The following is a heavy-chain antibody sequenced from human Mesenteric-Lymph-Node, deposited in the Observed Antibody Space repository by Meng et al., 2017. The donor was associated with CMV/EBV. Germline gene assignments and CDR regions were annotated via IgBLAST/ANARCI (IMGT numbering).Heavy chain of an antibody. CDR2: IIPIFGTA. J-gene: IGHJ4*02. Sequence: SCKASGGTFSSYAISWVRQAPGQGLEWMGGIIPIFGTANYAQKFQGRVTITTDESTSTAYMELSSLRSGDTAVYYCARGRDLYYFDYWGQGTLVTVSS. CDR1: GGTFSSYA. V-gene: IGHV1-69*05. CDR3: ARGRDLYYFDY. D-gene: IGHD3/OR15-3a*01.